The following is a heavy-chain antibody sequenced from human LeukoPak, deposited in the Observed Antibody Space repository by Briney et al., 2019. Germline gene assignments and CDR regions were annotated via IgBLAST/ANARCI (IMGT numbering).Heavy chain of an antibody. CDR3: ARVHDSSGYDAFDI. J-gene: IGHJ3*02. Sequence: SETLSLTCTVSGGSISSHYWSWIRQPPGKGLEWIGYIYYSGSTNYNPSLKSRVTISVDTSKNQFSLKLSSVTAADTAMYYCARVHDSSGYDAFDIWGQGTMVTVSS. V-gene: IGHV4-59*11. CDR2: IYYSGST. CDR1: GGSISSHY. D-gene: IGHD3-22*01.